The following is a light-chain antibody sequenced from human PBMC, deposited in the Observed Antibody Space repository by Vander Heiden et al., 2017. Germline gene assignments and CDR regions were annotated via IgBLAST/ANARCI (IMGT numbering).Light chain of an antibody. CDR3: QQYGSSPWT. Sequence: MVLTHSPATLSWSPGKRATLSCRASQSVGGSNVAWYQQRPGQAPRLLIYGGSNRATGIPDRFSGSGSGKDFILTISRLQAEDVVVYYCQQYGSSPWTFGQGTKVEIK. J-gene: IGKJ1*01. CDR1: QSVGGSN. V-gene: IGKV3-20*01. CDR2: GGS.